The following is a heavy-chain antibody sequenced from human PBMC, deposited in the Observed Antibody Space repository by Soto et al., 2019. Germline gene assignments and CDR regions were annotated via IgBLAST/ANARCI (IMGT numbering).Heavy chain of an antibody. Sequence: QVQLVQSGAEVKKPGASVKVSCKASGYTFTGYYMHWVRQAPGQGLEWMGWINPNSGGTNYAQKFQGWVTMTRDTSISTAYMELRRLRSDDTAVYYCARAAPPDCTNGVCYLYYFDYWGQGTLVTVSS. J-gene: IGHJ4*02. V-gene: IGHV1-2*04. CDR1: GYTFTGYY. D-gene: IGHD2-8*01. CDR3: ARAAPPDCTNGVCYLYYFDY. CDR2: INPNSGGT.